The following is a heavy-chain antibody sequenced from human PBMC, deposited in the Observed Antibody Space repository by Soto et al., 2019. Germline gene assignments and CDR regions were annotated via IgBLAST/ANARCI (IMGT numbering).Heavy chain of an antibody. J-gene: IGHJ6*03. Sequence: GGSLRLSCGASGFTFGSYAMSWVRQAPGEGLDWVSAISGSGGSTYYADSVKGRFTISRDNSKNTLYLQMNSLRAEDTAVYYCAKADYYYYMDVWGKGTTVTVSS. CDR1: GFTFGSYA. V-gene: IGHV3-23*01. CDR2: ISGSGGST. CDR3: AKADYYYYMDV.